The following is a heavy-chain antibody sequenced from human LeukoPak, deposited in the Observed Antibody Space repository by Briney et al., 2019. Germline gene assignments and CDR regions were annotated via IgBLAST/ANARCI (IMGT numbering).Heavy chain of an antibody. CDR2: IIPILGIA. V-gene: IGHV1-69*04. J-gene: IGHJ4*02. Sequence: GASVKVSCKASGGTFSSYAISWVRQAPGQGLEWMGRIIPILGIANYAQKFQGRVTITADKSTSTAYMELSSLRSEDTAVYYCARDVVVVAATPSGFDYWGQGTLVTVSS. D-gene: IGHD2-15*01. CDR1: GGTFSSYA. CDR3: ARDVVVVAATPSGFDY.